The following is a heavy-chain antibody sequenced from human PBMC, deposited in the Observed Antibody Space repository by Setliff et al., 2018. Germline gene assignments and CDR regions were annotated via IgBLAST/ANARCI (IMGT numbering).Heavy chain of an antibody. J-gene: IGHJ2*01. D-gene: IGHD6-19*01. Sequence: PSETLSLACIVSGASISSDGYYWSWIRQHPGKGLEWIGYIYYSGSTYYNPSLKSRVTISLDTSKNQFSLELSSVAAADTAVYYCARSRTIAVKGGVFAVWGRGTLVTVS. V-gene: IGHV4-31*03. CDR3: ARSRTIAVKGGVFAV. CDR1: GASISSDGYY. CDR2: IYYSGST.